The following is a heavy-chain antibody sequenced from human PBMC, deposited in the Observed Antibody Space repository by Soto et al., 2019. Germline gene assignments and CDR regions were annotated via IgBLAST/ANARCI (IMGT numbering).Heavy chain of an antibody. V-gene: IGHV3-30*18. CDR3: AKEGQEGDILTEFDP. D-gene: IGHD3-9*01. CDR1: GFTFSSYG. Sequence: GGSLRLSCAASGFTFSSYGMHWVRQAPGKGLEWVAVISYDGSNKYYADSVKGRFTISRDNSKNTLYLQMNSLRAEDTAVYYCAKEGQEGDILTEFDPWGQGTLVTVSS. J-gene: IGHJ5*02. CDR2: ISYDGSNK.